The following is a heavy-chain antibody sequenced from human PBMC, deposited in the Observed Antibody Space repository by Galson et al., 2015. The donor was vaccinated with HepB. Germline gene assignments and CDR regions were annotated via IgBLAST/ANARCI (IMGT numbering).Heavy chain of an antibody. CDR2: IIAIFGTT. D-gene: IGHD6-13*01. V-gene: IGHV1-69*06. Sequence: SVKVSCKASRGTLSNYAISWVRQAPGQGLEWMGGIIAIFGTTNYAQKFQGRVTITADKSTSTVYVELTSLTSEDTAVYYCAGDLMEAAGKDYWGQGTLVTVSS. CDR1: RGTLSNYA. J-gene: IGHJ4*02. CDR3: AGDLMEAAGKDY.